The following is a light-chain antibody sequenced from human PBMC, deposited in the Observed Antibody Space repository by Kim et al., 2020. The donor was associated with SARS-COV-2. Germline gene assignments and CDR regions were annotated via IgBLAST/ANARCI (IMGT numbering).Light chain of an antibody. CDR3: QVWDSSSDHYV. CDR1: NIGSKS. V-gene: IGLV3-21*04. CDR2: YDS. Sequence: APGKTARSTCGGNNIGSKSLLLYQQKPGQAPVLVIYYDSDRPSGIPERFSGSNSGNTATLTISRVEAGDEADYYCQVWDSSSDHYVFGTGTKVTVL. J-gene: IGLJ1*01.